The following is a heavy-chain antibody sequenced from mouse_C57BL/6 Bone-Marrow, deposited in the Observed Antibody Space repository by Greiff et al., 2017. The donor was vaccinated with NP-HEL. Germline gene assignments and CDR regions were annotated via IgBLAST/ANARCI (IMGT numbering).Heavy chain of an antibody. J-gene: IGHJ1*03. CDR3: ARAYGNDWYFDV. D-gene: IGHD2-1*01. V-gene: IGHV5-17*01. CDR1: GFTFSDYG. CDR2: ISSGSSTI. Sequence: EVQGVESGGGLVKPGGSLKLSCAASGFTFSDYGMHWVRQAPEKGLEWVAYISSGSSTIYYADTVKGRFTISRDNAKNTLFLQMTSLRSEDTAMYYCARAYGNDWYFDVWGTGTTVTVSS.